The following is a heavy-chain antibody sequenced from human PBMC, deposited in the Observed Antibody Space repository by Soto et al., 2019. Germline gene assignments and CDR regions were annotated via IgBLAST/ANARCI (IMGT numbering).Heavy chain of an antibody. CDR3: ASLRDSSSLTWFDP. CDR1: GGTFSRYA. J-gene: IGHJ5*02. CDR2: IIPIFGTA. D-gene: IGHD6-13*01. V-gene: IGHV1-69*13. Sequence: SVKVSCKASGGTFSRYAISWVRQAPGQGLEWMGGIIPIFGTANYAQKFQGRVTITADESTSTAYMELSSLRSEDTAVYYCASLRDSSSLTWFDPWGQGTLVTVSS.